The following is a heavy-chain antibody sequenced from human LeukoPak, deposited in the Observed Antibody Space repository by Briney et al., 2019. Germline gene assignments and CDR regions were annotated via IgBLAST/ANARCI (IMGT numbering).Heavy chain of an antibody. J-gene: IGHJ6*02. D-gene: IGHD4-23*01. V-gene: IGHV3-30*04. CDR3: ARGGYGRNYRVNFFYGLDV. CDR2: ISYDGSNK. CDR1: GFTFSTFA. Sequence: GGSLRLSCAASGFTFSTFAMHWVRQAPGKGLEWVALISYDGSNKYYADSVKGRFTISRDNSKNTLYLQMNSLRAEDTAVYYCARGGYGRNYRVNFFYGLDVWGQGTTVTVSS.